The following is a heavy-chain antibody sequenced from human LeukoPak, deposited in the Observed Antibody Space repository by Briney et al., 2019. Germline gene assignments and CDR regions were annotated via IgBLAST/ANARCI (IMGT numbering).Heavy chain of an antibody. D-gene: IGHD2-2*02. J-gene: IGHJ4*02. Sequence: PSLTLSLTCAVSGDSISSGTYSWTWIRQPPGKGLEWIGLISHSGSTYYNPSLKSRVTMSVDRSENQFSLKLSSVTAADTAVYYCARGLIVPSTIFDYWGQGALVTVSS. CDR2: ISHSGST. V-gene: IGHV4-30-2*01. CDR3: ARGLIVPSTIFDY. CDR1: GDSISSGTYS.